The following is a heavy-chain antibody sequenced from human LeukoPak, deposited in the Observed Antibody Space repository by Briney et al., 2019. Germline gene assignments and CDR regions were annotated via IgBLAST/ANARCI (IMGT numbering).Heavy chain of an antibody. Sequence: ASVKVSCKASGYTFTSYYMHWVRQAPGQGLEWMGIINPSGGSTSYAQKFQGRVTMTRDTSTSTVYMELSSLRSDDTAVYYCARRDYDILTGNDAFDIWGQGTMVTVSS. CDR3: ARRDYDILTGNDAFDI. J-gene: IGHJ3*02. CDR2: INPSGGST. V-gene: IGHV1-46*01. D-gene: IGHD3-9*01. CDR1: GYTFTSYY.